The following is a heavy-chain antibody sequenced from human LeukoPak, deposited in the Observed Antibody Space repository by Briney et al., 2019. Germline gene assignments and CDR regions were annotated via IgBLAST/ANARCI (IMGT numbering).Heavy chain of an antibody. Sequence: GGSLRLSCVTSGFTFENYAMHWVRQAPGKGLEWVSGISWNGGSIGYADFAKGRFTISRDNARKSLFLQMNTLRAEDTALYYCAKDRDPPYVGNSYGYYSDYWGQGTLVTVSS. CDR2: ISWNGGSI. D-gene: IGHD5-18*01. V-gene: IGHV3-9*01. CDR1: GFTFENYA. J-gene: IGHJ4*02. CDR3: AKDRDPPYVGNSYGYYSDY.